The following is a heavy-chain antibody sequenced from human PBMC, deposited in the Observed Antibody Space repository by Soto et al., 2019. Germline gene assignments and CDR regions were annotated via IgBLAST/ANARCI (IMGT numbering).Heavy chain of an antibody. CDR1: GFTFSDHD. D-gene: IGHD6-13*01. CDR3: ARISAAASNAFDI. Sequence: GGSLSLSCAGSGFTFSDHDMDWARQAPGKGLEWVGRSRNKAKRYTTEYAASVKGRFTISRDDSKNSLYLQMNSLKTEDTAVYYCARISAAASNAFDIWGQGTLVTVSS. J-gene: IGHJ3*02. V-gene: IGHV3-72*01. CDR2: SRNKAKRYTT.